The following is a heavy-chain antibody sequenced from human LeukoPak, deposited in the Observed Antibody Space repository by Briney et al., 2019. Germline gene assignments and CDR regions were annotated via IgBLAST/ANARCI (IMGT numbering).Heavy chain of an antibody. Sequence: PSETLSLTCTVSGGSISSGSYYWSWIRQPAGKGLEWIGRIYTSGSTNYNPSLKSRVTISVDTSKNQFSLNLSSVTAADTAVYYCARELTGDQPPARFANYFDYWGQGTLVTVSS. CDR3: ARELTGDQPPARFANYFDY. V-gene: IGHV4-61*02. CDR2: IYTSGST. J-gene: IGHJ4*02. D-gene: IGHD7-27*01. CDR1: GGSISSGSYY.